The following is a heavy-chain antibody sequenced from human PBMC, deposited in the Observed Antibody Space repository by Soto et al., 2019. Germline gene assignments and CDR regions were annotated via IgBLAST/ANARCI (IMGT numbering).Heavy chain of an antibody. Sequence: EVQLVESGGGLVQPGGSLRLSCAASGFTFSADWMHWVRQAPGKGLVWISRIDMDGSGTSYADSVKGRFTISRDNAENTLYLQMNSLGAEDTAVYYCARVRPGSQHYFDYWGQGILVTVSS. CDR3: ARVRPGSQHYFDY. V-gene: IGHV3-74*01. CDR1: GFTFSADW. CDR2: IDMDGSGT. D-gene: IGHD3-10*01. J-gene: IGHJ4*02.